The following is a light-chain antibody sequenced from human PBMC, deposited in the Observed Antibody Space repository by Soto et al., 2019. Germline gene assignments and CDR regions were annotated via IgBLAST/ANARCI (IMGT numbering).Light chain of an antibody. CDR2: GAS. J-gene: IGKJ4*01. CDR3: QHYGSSLLT. CDR1: QIVTSTY. V-gene: IGKV3-20*01. Sequence: EIVLTQSPGTLSLSPGERATLSCRASQIVTSTYLAWYQQKPGQAPRLLLYGASSRATGIPDRFSGSGSGTDFTLTISRLEPEDFAVYYCQHYGSSLLTFGGGTKVEIK.